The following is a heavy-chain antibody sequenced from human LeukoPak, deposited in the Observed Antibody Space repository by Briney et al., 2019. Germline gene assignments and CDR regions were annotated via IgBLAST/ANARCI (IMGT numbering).Heavy chain of an antibody. J-gene: IGHJ5*02. CDR2: INPNSGGT. Sequence: ASVKVSWKASGYTFTGYYMHWVRQAPGQGLEWMGWINPNSGGTNYAQEFQGRVTMTRDTSISTAYMELSRLRSDDTAVYYCARVRPGDYYDSSGYWGWFDPWGQGTLVTVSP. CDR1: GYTFTGYY. D-gene: IGHD3-22*01. CDR3: ARVRPGDYYDSSGYWGWFDP. V-gene: IGHV1-2*02.